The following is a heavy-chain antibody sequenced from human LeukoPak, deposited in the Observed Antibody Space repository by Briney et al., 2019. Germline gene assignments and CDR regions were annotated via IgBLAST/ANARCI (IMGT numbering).Heavy chain of an antibody. J-gene: IGHJ4*02. CDR3: ARAGSHWHYVY. Sequence: GGSLRLSCAASGFTFSGFSMSWVRQSPTKGLEWVANIKQDGGERYYVDSVKGRFTISRDNAKNSLSLQMNNLRVEDTAVYYCARAGSHWHYVYWGQGTVVTVSS. CDR1: GFTFSGFS. D-gene: IGHD3-10*01. V-gene: IGHV3-7*01. CDR2: IKQDGGER.